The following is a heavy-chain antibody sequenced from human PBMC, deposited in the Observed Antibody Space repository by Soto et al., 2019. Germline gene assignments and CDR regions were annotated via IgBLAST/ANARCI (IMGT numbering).Heavy chain of an antibody. CDR1: GGSFSGYY. V-gene: IGHV4-34*01. CDR2: INHSGST. J-gene: IGHJ4*02. CDR3: ARGDYVDY. Sequence: TSETLSLTCAVYGGSFSGYYWSWIRQPPGKGLGWIGEINHSGSTNYNPSLKSRVTISVDTSKNQFSLKLSSVTAADTAVYYCARGDYVDYWGQGTLVTVSS.